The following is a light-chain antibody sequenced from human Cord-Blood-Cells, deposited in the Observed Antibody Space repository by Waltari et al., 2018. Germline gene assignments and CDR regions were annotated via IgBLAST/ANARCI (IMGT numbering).Light chain of an antibody. CDR2: YDS. CDR3: QVWESSSDQVV. J-gene: IGLJ2*01. V-gene: IGLV3-21*01. Sequence: SYVLPQPPSASVAPGQTARLTCGGTNIGSTSVHWYQQKPGQAPVLVIYYDSDRPSGIPERFSGSNSGNTATLTISRVEAGDEADYYCQVWESSSDQVVFGGGTKLTVL. CDR1: NIGSTS.